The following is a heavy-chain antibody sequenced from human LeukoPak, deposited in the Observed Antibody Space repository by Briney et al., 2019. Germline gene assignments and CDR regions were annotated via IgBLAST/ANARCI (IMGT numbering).Heavy chain of an antibody. CDR2: VFRTGNA. V-gene: IGHV4-38-2*01. CDR3: ARARLPHGVTIHY. CDR1: GSSINSLYY. J-gene: IGHJ4*02. D-gene: IGHD3-3*01. Sequence: SETPSLTCAVSGSSINSLYYWGWIRQPPGTGPEWIGSVFRTGNAYYNPSLKSRVTISVDASKNQFSLNLKSVTAADTAVYYCARARLPHGVTIHYWGQGTLVTVSS.